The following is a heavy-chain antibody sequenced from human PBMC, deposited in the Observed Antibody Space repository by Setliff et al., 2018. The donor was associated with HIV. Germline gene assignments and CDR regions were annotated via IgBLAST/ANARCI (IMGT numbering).Heavy chain of an antibody. Sequence: PGGSLRLSCAASRFDFNNYWMCWVRQAPGKGLEWVANIGQDGSEKSYVDSVKGRFTISRDNAKNSMDLQMNNLGAEDTAIYYCARKLRPGHGVDVWGQGTTVTVSS. J-gene: IGHJ6*02. V-gene: IGHV3-7*01. D-gene: IGHD3-10*01. CDR3: ARKLRPGHGVDV. CDR1: RFDFNNYW. CDR2: IGQDGSEK.